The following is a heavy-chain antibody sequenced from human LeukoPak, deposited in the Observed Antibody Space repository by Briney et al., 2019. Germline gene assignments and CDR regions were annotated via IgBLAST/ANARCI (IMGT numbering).Heavy chain of an antibody. CDR3: ARGGFGARLGFRFDY. Sequence: PGGSLRLSCAASGFTFSSYWMSWVRQAPGKGLEWVANIKQDGSEKYYVDSVKGRFTISRDNAKNSLYLQMNSLRAEDTAVYYCARGGFGARLGFRFDYWGQGTLVTVSS. CDR1: GFTFSSYW. J-gene: IGHJ4*02. D-gene: IGHD3-3*01. CDR2: IKQDGSEK. V-gene: IGHV3-7*01.